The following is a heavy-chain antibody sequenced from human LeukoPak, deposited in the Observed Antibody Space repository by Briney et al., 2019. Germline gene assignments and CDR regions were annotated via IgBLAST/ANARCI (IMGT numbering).Heavy chain of an antibody. CDR1: GYTFTGYY. J-gene: IGHJ4*02. CDR3: ARVERKVWGKNPFDY. V-gene: IGHV1-2*02. D-gene: IGHD3-16*01. Sequence: ASVKVSCKASGYTFTGYYMHWVRQAPGQGLEWMGWINPNSGGTNYAQKFQGRVTMTRDTSISTAYMEPSRLRSDDTAVYYCARVERKVWGKNPFDYWGQGTLVTVSS. CDR2: INPNSGGT.